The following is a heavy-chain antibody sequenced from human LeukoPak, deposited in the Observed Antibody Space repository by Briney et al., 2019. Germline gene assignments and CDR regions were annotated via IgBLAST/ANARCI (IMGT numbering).Heavy chain of an antibody. J-gene: IGHJ4*02. CDR2: ITSSSSYT. CDR1: GFTFDDYG. D-gene: IGHD2-2*01. V-gene: IGHV3-21*04. CDR3: AKDGAGSQSYCSSTSCYVDY. Sequence: GGSLRLSCAASGFTFDDYGMTWVRQAPGKGLEWVSSITSSSSYTFYADSVKGRFTISRDNARNSLYLQMNSLRAEDTAVYYCAKDGAGSQSYCSSTSCYVDYWGQGTLVTVSS.